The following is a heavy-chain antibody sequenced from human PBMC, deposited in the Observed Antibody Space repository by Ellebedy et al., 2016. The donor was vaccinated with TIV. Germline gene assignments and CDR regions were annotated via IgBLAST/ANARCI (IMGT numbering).Heavy chain of an antibody. Sequence: GESLKISCAASGFTFSSYEMNWVRQAPGKGLEWVSYISSGSTIYYADSVKGRFTISRDNSKNTLYLQMNSLRAEDTAVYYCARDKVTDTGYYGMDVWGQGTTVTVSS. J-gene: IGHJ6*02. D-gene: IGHD5-18*01. V-gene: IGHV3-48*03. CDR3: ARDKVTDTGYYGMDV. CDR2: ISSGSTI. CDR1: GFTFSSYE.